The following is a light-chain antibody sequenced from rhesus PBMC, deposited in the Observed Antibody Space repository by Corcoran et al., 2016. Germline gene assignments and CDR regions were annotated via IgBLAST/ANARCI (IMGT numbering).Light chain of an antibody. CDR3: QQYDSWPYS. Sequence: DIQMTQSPSSLSASLGDTVTITCRASQSISSWLAWYQQNPGKAPNLRIYKASTLQSGVPSRFTGSGSGTDFTLTISSLQSEDFATYFCQQYDSWPYSFGRGTKVEIK. CDR2: KAS. CDR1: QSISSW. V-gene: IGKV1-22*01. J-gene: IGKJ2*01.